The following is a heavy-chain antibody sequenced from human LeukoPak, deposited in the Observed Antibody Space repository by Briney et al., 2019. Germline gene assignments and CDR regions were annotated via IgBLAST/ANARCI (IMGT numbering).Heavy chain of an antibody. CDR1: GYTFTSYG. Sequence: ASVKVSFKASGYTFTSYGISRVRQAPGQGLEWMGWISAYNGNTNYAQKLQGRVTMTTDTSTRTAYMELRSLRSDDTAVYYCARRYNWNDWFDPWGQGTLVTVSS. V-gene: IGHV1-18*01. CDR2: ISAYNGNT. D-gene: IGHD1-1*01. J-gene: IGHJ5*02. CDR3: ARRYNWNDWFDP.